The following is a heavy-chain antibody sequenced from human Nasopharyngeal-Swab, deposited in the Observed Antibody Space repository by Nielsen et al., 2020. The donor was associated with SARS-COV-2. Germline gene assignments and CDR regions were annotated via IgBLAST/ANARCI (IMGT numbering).Heavy chain of an antibody. CDR1: RYTLTGYF. CDR2: INPNSGGT. Sequence: SVPVSRKASRYTLTGYFMHWVRQAPGQGLEWMGRINPNSGGTNYAQKFQGRVTMTRDTSISTAYMELSRLRSDDTAVYYCARDPQGDWFDPWGQGTLVTVSS. J-gene: IGHJ5*02. D-gene: IGHD3-16*01. V-gene: IGHV1-2*06. CDR3: ARDPQGDWFDP.